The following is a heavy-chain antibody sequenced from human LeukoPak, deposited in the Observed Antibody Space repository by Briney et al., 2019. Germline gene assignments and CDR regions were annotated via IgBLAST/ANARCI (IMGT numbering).Heavy chain of an antibody. Sequence: PGGSLRLSCAASGLTFRNYGMHWVRQAPGKGLEWVAVIWYDGSNQYYVDSVKGRFTVSRDNAKNTLYLQMNSLRAEDTAVYYCATDRNSGKYYDYWGQGTLATVSS. V-gene: IGHV3-33*01. CDR3: ATDRNSGKYYDY. D-gene: IGHD1-26*01. J-gene: IGHJ4*02. CDR1: GLTFRNYG. CDR2: IWYDGSNQ.